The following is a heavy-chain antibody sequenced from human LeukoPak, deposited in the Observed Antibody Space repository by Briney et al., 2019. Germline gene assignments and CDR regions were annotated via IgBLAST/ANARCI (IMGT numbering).Heavy chain of an antibody. CDR1: GESFSGYY. Sequence: SETLSLTCAVYGESFSGYYWSWIRQPPGKGLEWIGEINHSGSTNYNPSLKSRVTISVDTSKNQFSLKLSSVTAADTAVYYCARIVGGSYYYYYGTDVWGQGTTVTVSS. D-gene: IGHD1-26*01. CDR3: ARIVGGSYYYYYGTDV. CDR2: INHSGST. V-gene: IGHV4-34*01. J-gene: IGHJ6*02.